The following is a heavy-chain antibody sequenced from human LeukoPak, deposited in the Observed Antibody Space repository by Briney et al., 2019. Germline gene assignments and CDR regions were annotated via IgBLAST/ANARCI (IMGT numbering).Heavy chain of an antibody. CDR2: ISGIGGST. CDR1: GFTFSNYA. Sequence: GGSLRLSCAASGFTFSNYAMSWARQAPGKGLEWVSAISGIGGSTYYADPVKGRFTISRDKSKNTLYLQMNSLRAEDTAVYYCAKDLSLYCGGDCYRNEFYFDYWGQGTLVTVSS. V-gene: IGHV3-23*01. J-gene: IGHJ4*02. D-gene: IGHD2-21*02. CDR3: AKDLSLYCGGDCYRNEFYFDY.